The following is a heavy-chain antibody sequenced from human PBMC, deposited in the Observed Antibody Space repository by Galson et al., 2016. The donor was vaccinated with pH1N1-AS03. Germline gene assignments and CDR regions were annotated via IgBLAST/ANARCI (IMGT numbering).Heavy chain of an antibody. CDR3: ARVDSSTYSDGRVPFDC. CDR2: IYTGGDT. D-gene: IGHD5-24*01. V-gene: IGHV3-53*01. CDR1: GLSVAKNY. Sequence: SLRLSCAVSGLSVAKNYVSWVRQAPGKGLEWVSSIYTGGDTFYTDSVRGRFTISRDDSKNTLYLQMNSLRAADTAMYYCARVDSSTYSDGRVPFDCWGQGTLVTVSS. J-gene: IGHJ4*02.